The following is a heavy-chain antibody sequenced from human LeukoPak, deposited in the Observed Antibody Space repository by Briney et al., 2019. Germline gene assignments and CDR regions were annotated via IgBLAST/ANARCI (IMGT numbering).Heavy chain of an antibody. J-gene: IGHJ4*02. V-gene: IGHV1-2*02. D-gene: IGHD2-15*01. Sequence: ASVKVSCKASGYTFTGYYMHWVRQAPGQGLEWMGWINPNSGGTNYAQKFQGRVTMTRDTSISTAYMELSRLRSDDTAVYYCARAKSIYCSGGSCYPTYWGQGTLVTVSS. CDR2: INPNSGGT. CDR3: ARAKSIYCSGGSCYPTY. CDR1: GYTFTGYY.